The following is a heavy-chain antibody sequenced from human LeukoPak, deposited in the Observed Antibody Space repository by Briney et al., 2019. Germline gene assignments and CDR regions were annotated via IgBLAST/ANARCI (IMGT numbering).Heavy chain of an antibody. CDR3: VSSYGGYVLDY. CDR1: GGSISSYS. J-gene: IGHJ4*02. CDR2: VYHSGSI. Sequence: PSETLSLTCTVSGGSISSYSWNWIRQSPGKGLEWIGRVYHSGSINYNPSLKSRVTISVDTSKNQFSLNLSSVTAADTAVYNCVSSYGGYVLDYWGQGTLVIVSS. D-gene: IGHD5-12*01. V-gene: IGHV4-59*01.